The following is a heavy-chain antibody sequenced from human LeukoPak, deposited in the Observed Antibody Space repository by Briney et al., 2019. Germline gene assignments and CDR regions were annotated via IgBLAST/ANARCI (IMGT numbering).Heavy chain of an antibody. CDR3: ALLAVASDFDY. V-gene: IGHV3-48*03. J-gene: IGHJ4*02. D-gene: IGHD6-19*01. CDR1: GFMFRSFE. CDR2: ISSGATTM. Sequence: PGGSLRLSCAASGFMFRSFEMYWVRQAPGEGLEWIAYISSGATTMYYADSVKGRFTISRDDAKNSLFLQMKGLRAEDTAVYYCALLAVASDFDYWGQGALVTVSS.